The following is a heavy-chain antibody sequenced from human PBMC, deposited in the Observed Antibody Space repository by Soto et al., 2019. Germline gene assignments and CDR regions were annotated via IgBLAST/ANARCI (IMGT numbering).Heavy chain of an antibody. J-gene: IGHJ5*01. CDR3: ARGRYCLTGRCFPNWFDS. CDR1: GDSISTVDYF. Sequence: SEPLSLTCSVSGDSISTVDYFWAWIRQPPGQALEYIGYIYKSTTTYYNPSFEGRVAISLDTSKSQFSLTVTSVTAADTAVYFCARGRYCLTGRCFPNWFDSWGQGTLVTVSS. CDR2: IYKSTTT. V-gene: IGHV4-30-4*01. D-gene: IGHD2-15*01.